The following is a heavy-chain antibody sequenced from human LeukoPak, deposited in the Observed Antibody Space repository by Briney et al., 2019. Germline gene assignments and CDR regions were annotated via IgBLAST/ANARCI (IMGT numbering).Heavy chain of an antibody. J-gene: IGHJ6*03. CDR2: INHSGST. CDR1: GGSFSGYY. V-gene: IGHV4-34*01. D-gene: IGHD5-18*01. CDR3: ARRGYSYGYRYYYYYYMDV. Sequence: DPSETLSLTCAVYGGSFSGYYWSWIRQPPGKGLEWIGEINHSGSTNYNPSLKSRVTISVDTSKNQFSLKLSPVTAADTAVYYCARRGYSYGYRYYYYYYMDVWGKGTTVTISS.